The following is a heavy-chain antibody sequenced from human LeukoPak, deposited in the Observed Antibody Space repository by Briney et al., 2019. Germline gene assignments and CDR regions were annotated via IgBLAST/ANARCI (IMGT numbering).Heavy chain of an antibody. CDR3: ARRRRAMVRGLSGSYYYYMDV. CDR1: GASISSSSDY. V-gene: IGHV4-39*01. Sequence: SETLSLTCTVSGASISSSSDYWAWIRQPPGKGLEWIGSIDYSGSTFYNPSLKSRVTIFVDTSKNQFSLKLSSVTATDTAMYYCARRRRAMVRGLSGSYYYYMDVWGKGTTVTVSS. D-gene: IGHD3-10*01. CDR2: IDYSGST. J-gene: IGHJ6*03.